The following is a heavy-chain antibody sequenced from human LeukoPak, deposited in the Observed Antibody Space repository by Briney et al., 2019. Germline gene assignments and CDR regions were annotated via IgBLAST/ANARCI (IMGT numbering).Heavy chain of an antibody. Sequence: ASAKVSCKASGDIFNNYGISWVRQAPGQGLEWMGWISPYRGDTEYAQRSQGRVTMTTDTSTSTAYMEVRSLRSDDTAVYYCARQVLIVGGRYGMDVWGQGTTVTVSS. V-gene: IGHV1-18*01. J-gene: IGHJ6*02. CDR2: ISPYRGDT. CDR1: GDIFNNYG. D-gene: IGHD3-22*01. CDR3: ARQVLIVGGRYGMDV.